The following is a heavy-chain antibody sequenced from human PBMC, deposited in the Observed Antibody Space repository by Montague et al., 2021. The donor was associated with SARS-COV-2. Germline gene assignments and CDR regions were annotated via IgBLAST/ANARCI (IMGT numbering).Heavy chain of an antibody. CDR1: GGSFSGYY. Sequence: SETRSLTCAVYGGSFSGYYWSWIRQPPGKGLEWIGEINHSGSTNYNPSLKSRVTISVDTSKNQFSLKLSSVTAADTAVYYCARTYTYYDFWSGYPWDYYMDVWGKGTTVTVSS. J-gene: IGHJ6*03. CDR3: ARTYTYYDFWSGYPWDYYMDV. CDR2: INHSGST. V-gene: IGHV4-34*01. D-gene: IGHD3-3*01.